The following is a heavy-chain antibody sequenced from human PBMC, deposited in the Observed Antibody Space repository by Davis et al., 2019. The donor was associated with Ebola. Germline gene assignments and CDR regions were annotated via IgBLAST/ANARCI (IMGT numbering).Heavy chain of an antibody. CDR2: IYYSGSS. D-gene: IGHD3-10*01. J-gene: IGHJ4*02. CDR1: GGSISSSGNC. CDR3: ARQVSLWRPFDY. V-gene: IGHV4-39*01. Sequence: SETLSLTCSVAGGSISSSGNCWVWIRQPPGKSLEWIGTIYYSGSSYYNPFLKSRVTMSLDTSKNHFSLELNSVTAADTAVYYCARQVSLWRPFDYWGRGTLVTVSS.